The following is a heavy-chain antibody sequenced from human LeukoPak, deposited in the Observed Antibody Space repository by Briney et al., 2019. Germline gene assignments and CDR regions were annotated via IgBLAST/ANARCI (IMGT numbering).Heavy chain of an antibody. CDR1: GFTFSSYS. CDR3: ARDQERNAVAGTLGY. D-gene: IGHD6-19*01. CDR2: ISSSSSYI. J-gene: IGHJ4*02. V-gene: IGHV3-21*01. Sequence: GGSLRLSCAASGFTFSSYSMNWVCQAPGKGLEWVSSISSSSSYIYYADSVKGRFTISRDNAKNSLYLQMNSLRAEDTAVYYCARDQERNAVAGTLGYWGQGTLVTVSS.